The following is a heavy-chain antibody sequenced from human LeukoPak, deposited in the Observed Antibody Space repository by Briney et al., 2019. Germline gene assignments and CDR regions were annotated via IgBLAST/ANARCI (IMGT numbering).Heavy chain of an antibody. V-gene: IGHV1-69*01. CDR1: RGTLSSYA. CDR2: SIPIFGTA. D-gene: IGHD3-10*01. J-gene: IGHJ4*02. CDR3: ARSVYYYGSGSYEVPFDY. Sequence: SVKVSCKASRGTLSSYAISWVRPAPGQGLDWMGGSIPIFGTANYAQKFQGRVTITADESTSTAYMELSSLRSEDTAVYYCARSVYYYGSGSYEVPFDYWGQGTLVTVSS.